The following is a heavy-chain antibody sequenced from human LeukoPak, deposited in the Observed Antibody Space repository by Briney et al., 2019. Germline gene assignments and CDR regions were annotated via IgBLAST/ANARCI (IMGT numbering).Heavy chain of an antibody. CDR2: IYTSGST. V-gene: IGHV4-4*07. J-gene: IGHJ4*02. CDR3: ARVSDTAIDY. D-gene: IGHD5-18*01. Sequence: PSETLSLTCTVSGDSINGYFWSWIRQPAGKGLEWIGRIYTSGSTNYNPSLKSRVTMSVDTSKNQFSLKLSSVTAADTAVYYCARVSDTAIDYWGQGTLVTVSS. CDR1: GDSINGYF.